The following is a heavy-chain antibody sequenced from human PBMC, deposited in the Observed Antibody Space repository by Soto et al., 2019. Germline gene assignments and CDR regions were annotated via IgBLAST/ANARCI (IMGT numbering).Heavy chain of an antibody. CDR1: GGSFSGYY. CDR3: ARGGGIFWAVAGKRFDY. D-gene: IGHD6-19*01. V-gene: IGHV4-34*01. CDR2: INHSGST. J-gene: IGHJ4*02. Sequence: QVQLQQWGAGLLKPSETLSLTCAVYGGSFSGYYWSWIRQPPGKGLEWIGEINHSGSTNYNPSLKSRVTISVDTSKNQFSLKLSSVTAADTAVYYCARGGGIFWAVAGKRFDYWGQGTLVTVSS.